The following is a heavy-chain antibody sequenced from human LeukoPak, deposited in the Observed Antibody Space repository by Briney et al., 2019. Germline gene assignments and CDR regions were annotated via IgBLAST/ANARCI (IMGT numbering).Heavy chain of an antibody. D-gene: IGHD3-10*01. J-gene: IGHJ4*02. CDR3: AKHFYGSGSHYYFDS. CDR2: ISGSGDST. CDR1: GFTFSSYW. V-gene: IGHV3-23*01. Sequence: PGGSLRLSCAASGFTFSSYWMSWVRQAPGKGLEWVSGISGSGDSTYYAASVMGRFTISRDNFKNTLYLQMNTLRAEDTAVYYCAKHFYGSGSHYYFDSWGQGTLVTVSS.